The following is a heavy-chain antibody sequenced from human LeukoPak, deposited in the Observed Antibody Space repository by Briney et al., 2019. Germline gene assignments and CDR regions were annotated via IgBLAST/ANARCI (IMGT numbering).Heavy chain of an antibody. CDR2: ISYDGSNK. J-gene: IGHJ4*02. Sequence: GGSLRLSCAASGFTFSSYGMHWVRQAPGKGLEWVAVISYDGSNKYYADSVKGRFTISRDNSKNTLYLQMNSLRAEDTAVYYCASMPAYGGNSEFDYWGQGTLVTVSS. D-gene: IGHD4-23*01. V-gene: IGHV3-30*03. CDR3: ASMPAYGGNSEFDY. CDR1: GFTFSSYG.